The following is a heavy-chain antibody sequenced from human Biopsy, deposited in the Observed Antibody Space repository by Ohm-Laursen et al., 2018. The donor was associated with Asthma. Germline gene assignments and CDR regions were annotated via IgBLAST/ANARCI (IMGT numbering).Heavy chain of an antibody. CDR3: ARGDSSGWSHYYFDY. Sequence: TLSLTCIVSGGSLSSGPYYWSWVRQHPGKGLEWIGYINYSGSTFYSPSLESRVTVSVDTSKNQFSLKLSSVTAADTAVYYCARGDSSGWSHYYFDYWGQGTLVTVSS. CDR1: GGSLSSGPYY. D-gene: IGHD6-19*01. CDR2: INYSGST. V-gene: IGHV4-31*03. J-gene: IGHJ4*02.